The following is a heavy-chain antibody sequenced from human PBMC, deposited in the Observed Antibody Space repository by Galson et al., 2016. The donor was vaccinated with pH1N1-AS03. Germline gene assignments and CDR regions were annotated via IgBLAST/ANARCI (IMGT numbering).Heavy chain of an antibody. CDR3: VRDDATSYDAFDM. J-gene: IGHJ3*02. CDR2: IKQDGGEK. V-gene: IGHV3-7*01. CDR1: GFTFSDYW. D-gene: IGHD2-2*01. Sequence: SLRLSCAASGFTFSDYWMSWVRQAPGKGLEWVADIKQDGGEKYYVDSVKGRFIISRDNAKNSLHLQMNSLTADDTAVYYCVRDDATSYDAFDMWGQGTMITVSS.